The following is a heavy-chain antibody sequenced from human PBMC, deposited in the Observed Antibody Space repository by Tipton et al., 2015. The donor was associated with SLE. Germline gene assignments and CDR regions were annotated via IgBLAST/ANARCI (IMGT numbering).Heavy chain of an antibody. CDR1: GGSISSYY. CDR3: ARGDDSSGYPPPLFDY. J-gene: IGHJ4*02. CDR2: IYYSGST. Sequence: TLSLTCTVSGGSISSYYWSWIRQPPGKELEWIGYIYYSGSTNYNPSLKSRVTISVDKSKNQFSLKLSSVTAADTAVYYCARGDDSSGYPPPLFDYWGQGTLVTVSS. V-gene: IGHV4-59*12. D-gene: IGHD3-22*01.